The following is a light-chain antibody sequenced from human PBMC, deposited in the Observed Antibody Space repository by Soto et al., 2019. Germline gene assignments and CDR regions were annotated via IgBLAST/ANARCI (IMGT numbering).Light chain of an antibody. J-gene: IGLJ1*01. Sequence: QSVLPQPPSASSTPGQTVTISCSGSTSNIGTFYVYWYQHLPGTAPKLLIYLGDQRASGVSDRFSGSKSDTSASLAINGLRSYDEADYYCAAWDDNLNAYVFGSGTKLTVL. CDR1: TSNIGTFY. CDR3: AAWDDNLNAYV. CDR2: LGD. V-gene: IGLV1-47*02.